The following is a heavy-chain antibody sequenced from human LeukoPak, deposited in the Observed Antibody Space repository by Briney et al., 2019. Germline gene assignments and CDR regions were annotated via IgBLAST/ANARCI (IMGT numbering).Heavy chain of an antibody. J-gene: IGHJ4*02. CDR3: ARDPDLGYCSGGSCYWGDY. CDR2: INPNSGGT. D-gene: IGHD2-15*01. CDR1: GYTVTGYY. Sequence: DSVKVSCKASGYTVTGYYMHWVRQAPGQGLEWMGRINPNSGGTNYAQKFQGRVTMTRDTSISTAYMELSRLRSDDTAVYYCARDPDLGYCSGGSCYWGDYWGQGTLVTVSS. V-gene: IGHV1-2*06.